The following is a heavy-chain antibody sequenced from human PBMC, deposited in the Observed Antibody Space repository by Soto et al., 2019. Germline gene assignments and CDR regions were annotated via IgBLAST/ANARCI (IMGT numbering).Heavy chain of an antibody. CDR3: ARALWVRRPPSQYDYYGMDV. D-gene: IGHD3-16*01. CDR1: GYTFTSYD. V-gene: IGHV1-8*01. J-gene: IGHJ6*02. CDR2: MNPNSGNT. Sequence: QVQLVQSGAEVKKPGASVKVSCKASGYTFTSYDINWVRQATGQGLEWMGWMNPNSGNTGYAQKFQGRITMTRDTSISTAYMGLSSLRSEDAAKYYCARALWVRRPPSQYDYYGMDVWGQGTTVTVSS.